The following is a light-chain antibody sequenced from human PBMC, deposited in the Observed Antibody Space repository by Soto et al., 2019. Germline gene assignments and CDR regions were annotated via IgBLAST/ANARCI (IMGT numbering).Light chain of an antibody. J-gene: IGLJ2*01. CDR1: SSDVGGYNY. CDR3: SSHAGGNGRFV. Sequence: QSALTQPPSASGSPGQSVTISCTGTSSDVGGYNYVSWYQQHPGKAPKVMIYDVNKRPSGVPDRFSVSRSGNTAYLTVSGLQGEYEADYDCSSHAGGNGRFVFGRGTKLTVL. V-gene: IGLV2-8*01. CDR2: DVN.